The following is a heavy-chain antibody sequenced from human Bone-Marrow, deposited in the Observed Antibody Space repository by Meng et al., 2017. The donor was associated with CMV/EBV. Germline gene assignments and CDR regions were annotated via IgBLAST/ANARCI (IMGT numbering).Heavy chain of an antibody. CDR2: IKQDGSEK. Sequence: GESLKISCAASGFTFSSYWMSWVRQAPGKGLEWVANIKQDGSEKYYVDSVKGRFTISRDNAKNSLYLQMNSLRAEDTAVYYCAKHDVAVPAALDYWGQGTLVTVSS. CDR3: AKHDVAVPAALDY. D-gene: IGHD2-2*01. V-gene: IGHV3-7*03. J-gene: IGHJ4*02. CDR1: GFTFSSYW.